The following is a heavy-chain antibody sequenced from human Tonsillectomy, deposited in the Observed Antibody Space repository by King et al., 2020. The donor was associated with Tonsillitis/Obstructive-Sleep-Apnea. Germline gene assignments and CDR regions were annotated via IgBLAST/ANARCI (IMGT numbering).Heavy chain of an antibody. D-gene: IGHD2-15*01. J-gene: IGHJ5*02. CDR1: QFTFSSNY. CDR2: IYSGGGT. V-gene: IGHV3-66*01. CDR3: ARRDVDVVTP. Sequence: VQLVESGGGLVQPGGSLRLSCAVSQFTFSSNYMNWVRQAPGKGLDWVSAIYSGGGTYYSDSVKGRFTIYRDNSNNTLYLQMNSLRAEDTAVYFCARRDVDVVTPWGQGTLVTVSS.